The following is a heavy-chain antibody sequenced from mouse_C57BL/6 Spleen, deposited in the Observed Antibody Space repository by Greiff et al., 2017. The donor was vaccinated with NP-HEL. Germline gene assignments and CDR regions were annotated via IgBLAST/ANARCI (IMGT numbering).Heavy chain of an antibody. CDR1: GFTFSDYG. CDR2: ISSGSSTI. J-gene: IGHJ2*01. D-gene: IGHD1-1*01. V-gene: IGHV5-17*01. Sequence: EVQRVESGGGLVKPGGSLKLSCAASGFTFSDYGMHWVRQAPGKGLEWVAYISSGSSTIYYADTVKGRFTISRDNAKNTLFLQMTSLRSEDTAMYYCARGSSYGGYFDYWGQGTTLTVSS. CDR3: ARGSSYGGYFDY.